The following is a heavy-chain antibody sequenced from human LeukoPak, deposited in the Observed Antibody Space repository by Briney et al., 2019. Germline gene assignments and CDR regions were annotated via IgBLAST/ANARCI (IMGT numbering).Heavy chain of an antibody. CDR1: GGSISSYY. CDR2: IYYSGST. J-gene: IGHJ3*02. V-gene: IGHV4-59*08. CDR3: ARRSGWYSVSAFDI. D-gene: IGHD6-19*01. Sequence: SETLSLTCTVSGGSISSYYWSWLRQPPGKGLEWIGYIYYSGSTNYNPSLKSRVTISVDTSKNQFSLKLSSVTAADTAVYYCARRSGWYSVSAFDIWGQGTMVTVSS.